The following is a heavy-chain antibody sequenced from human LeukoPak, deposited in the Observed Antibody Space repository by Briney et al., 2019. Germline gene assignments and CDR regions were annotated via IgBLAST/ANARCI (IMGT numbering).Heavy chain of an antibody. CDR1: GITFNNYA. CDR2: LTGSGGTT. V-gene: IGHV3-23*01. D-gene: IGHD3-22*01. J-gene: IGHJ1*01. CDR3: AKDLSLIGVEYFQH. Sequence: QPGGSLRLSCSASGITFNNYALTWARQAPGKGLEWVSTLTGSGGTTYYADSVKGRFTISRDNSKNTLYLQMNSLRAEDTAVYYCAKDLSLIGVEYFQHWGQGTLVTVSS.